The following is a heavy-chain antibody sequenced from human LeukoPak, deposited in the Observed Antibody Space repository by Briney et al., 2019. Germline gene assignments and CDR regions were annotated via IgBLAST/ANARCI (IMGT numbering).Heavy chain of an antibody. V-gene: IGHV1-8*01. J-gene: IGHJ4*02. D-gene: IGHD2-15*01. Sequence: ASVKVSCTASGYTFTSYDINWVRQATGQGLEWIGWMNPNSGNTGYAQKFQGRVTMATDTSISTAYMELSSLTSEDTAVYYCARGGGYCSGGSCPYYFDYWGQGTLVTVSS. CDR2: MNPNSGNT. CDR1: GYTFTSYD. CDR3: ARGGGYCSGGSCPYYFDY.